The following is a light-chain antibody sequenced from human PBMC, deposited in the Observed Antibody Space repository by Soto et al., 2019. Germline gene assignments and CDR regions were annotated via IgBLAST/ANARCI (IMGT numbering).Light chain of an antibody. CDR2: KAS. CDR1: QSISSW. V-gene: IGKV1-5*03. CDR3: QQYNDNWT. Sequence: DIQMTQSPSTLSASVGDRVTITCPASQSISSWLAWYQQKPGQAPKLLIYKASTLQSGVPSRFSGSGSGTEFTLAISSLQPDDSATYYCQQYNDNWTFGQGTKV. J-gene: IGKJ1*01.